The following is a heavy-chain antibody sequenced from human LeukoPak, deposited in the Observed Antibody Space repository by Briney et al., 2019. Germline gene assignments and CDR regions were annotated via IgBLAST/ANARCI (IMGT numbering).Heavy chain of an antibody. CDR1: GYIFKSHG. CDR2: INPYNGNT. J-gene: IGHJ6*03. D-gene: IGHD2-15*01. Sequence: ASVKVSCKALGYIFKSHGFSWVRQAPGQGLEFMGWINPYNGNTNYAQKFQGRITLTTDTSTSTAYMELRSLRSDDTAVYYCARASYCSGGSCYGYYYYYMDVWGKGTTVTVSS. V-gene: IGHV1-18*01. CDR3: ARASYCSGGSCYGYYYYYMDV.